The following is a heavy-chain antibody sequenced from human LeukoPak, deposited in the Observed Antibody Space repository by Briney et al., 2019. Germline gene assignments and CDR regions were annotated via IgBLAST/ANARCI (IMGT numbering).Heavy chain of an antibody. D-gene: IGHD6-13*01. J-gene: IGHJ4*02. V-gene: IGHV3-74*01. Sequence: GGSPRLSCAASGFTFSSYWMQWVRQAPGKGLVWVSRINSDGSSTSYADSVKGRFTISRDNAKNTLYLQMNSLRAEDTAVYYCARVAGGSSPYYFDYWGRGTLVTVSS. CDR1: GFTFSSYW. CDR2: INSDGSST. CDR3: ARVAGGSSPYYFDY.